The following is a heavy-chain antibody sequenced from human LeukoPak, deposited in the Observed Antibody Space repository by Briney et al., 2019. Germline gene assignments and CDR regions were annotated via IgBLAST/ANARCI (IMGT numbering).Heavy chain of an antibody. CDR2: ISSSGSST. CDR3: AKEWLRFSFYYYGMDV. D-gene: IGHD5-12*01. J-gene: IGHJ6*02. Sequence: GGSLRLSCAASGLTFRSSAMTWVRQAPGKGLEWVSGISSSGSSTYYADSVKGRFTISRDNSKNTLYLQMNSLRAEDTAVYYCAKEWLRFSFYYYGMDVWGQGTTVTVSS. V-gene: IGHV3-23*01. CDR1: GLTFRSSA.